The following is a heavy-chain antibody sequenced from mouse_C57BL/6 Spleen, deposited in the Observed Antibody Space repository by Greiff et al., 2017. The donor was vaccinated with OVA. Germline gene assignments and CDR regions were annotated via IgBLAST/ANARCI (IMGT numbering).Heavy chain of an antibody. J-gene: IGHJ4*01. D-gene: IGHD2-5*01. Sequence: QVQLQQSGAELARPGASVKLSCKASGYTFTRYGISWVKQRTGQGLEWIGEIYPRSGNTYYNEKFKGKATLTADKSSSTAYMELRSLTSEDSAVYFCASDYSNYDYDMDDWGKGTTVTVSS. CDR2: IYPRSGNT. V-gene: IGHV1-81*01. CDR1: GYTFTRYG. CDR3: ASDYSNYDYDMDD.